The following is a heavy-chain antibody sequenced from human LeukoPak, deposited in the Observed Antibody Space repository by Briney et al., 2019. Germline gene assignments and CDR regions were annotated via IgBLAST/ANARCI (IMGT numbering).Heavy chain of an antibody. D-gene: IGHD3-10*01. CDR1: GYTFTAYY. J-gene: IGHJ4*02. CDR3: ASLGSGSSPIIDFDY. Sequence: GASVKVSFKASGYTFTAYYMHWVRQAPGQGLEWMGIIDPSGGGTSYAQKFQGRVTLTRDTSTSIVYMELSSLTSEDTAVYYCASLGSGSSPIIDFDYWGQGTLVTVCS. CDR2: IDPSGGGT. V-gene: IGHV1-46*01.